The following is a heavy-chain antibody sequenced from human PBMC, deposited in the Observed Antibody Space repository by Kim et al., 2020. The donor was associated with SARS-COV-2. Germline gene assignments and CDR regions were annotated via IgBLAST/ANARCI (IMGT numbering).Heavy chain of an antibody. CDR3: AREEALDGMDV. V-gene: IGHV3-7*01. J-gene: IGHJ6*02. Sequence: YNVDSVKGRCSISRDDAKNSLYLQMNSLRVEDTAVYFCAREEALDGMDVWGQGTTVTVSS. D-gene: IGHD3-16*02.